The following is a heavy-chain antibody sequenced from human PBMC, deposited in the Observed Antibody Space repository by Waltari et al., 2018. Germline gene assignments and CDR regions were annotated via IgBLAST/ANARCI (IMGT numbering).Heavy chain of an antibody. D-gene: IGHD4-17*01. CDR1: GFTFSSYG. J-gene: IGHJ4*02. CDR2: IRYDGSNK. V-gene: IGHV3-30*02. CDR3: ASFDYGDYEGVY. Sequence: QVQLVESGGGVVQPGGSLRLSCVASGFTFSSYGMHWVRQAPGRGLEWVAFIRYDGSNKYYGDSVKGRFTISRDNSKNTLYLQMNSLRPEDTAVYYCASFDYGDYEGVYWGQGTLVTVSS.